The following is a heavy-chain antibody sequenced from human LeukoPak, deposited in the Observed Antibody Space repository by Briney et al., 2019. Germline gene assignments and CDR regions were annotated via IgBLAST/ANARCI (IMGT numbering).Heavy chain of an antibody. D-gene: IGHD3-22*01. CDR3: ARFAYDSSGYLRGDF. CDR2: VNHSGST. CDR1: GGSFSGYY. Sequence: SETLSLTCAVYGGSFSGYYWSWIRQPPGKGLEWIGEVNHSGSTNYNPSLKSRVTISVDTSKNQFSLKLSSVTAADTAVYYCARFAYDSSGYLRGDFWGQGTLVTVSS. V-gene: IGHV4-34*01. J-gene: IGHJ4*02.